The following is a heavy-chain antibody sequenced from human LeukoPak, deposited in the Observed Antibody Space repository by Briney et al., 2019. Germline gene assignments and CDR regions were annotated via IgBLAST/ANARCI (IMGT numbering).Heavy chain of an antibody. Sequence: RGSLRLSCAASGFSFNNYAMYWVRQAPGKGLEWVALISYDGGDKYYAESMKGRITISRDNAENTLYLQMNNLRPDDTAFYFCVKEGVEYSYSYGDYWGQGTLVTVSS. CDR3: VKEGVEYSYSYGDY. V-gene: IGHV3-30*18. CDR2: ISYDGGDK. J-gene: IGHJ4*02. CDR1: GFSFNNYA. D-gene: IGHD3-16*01.